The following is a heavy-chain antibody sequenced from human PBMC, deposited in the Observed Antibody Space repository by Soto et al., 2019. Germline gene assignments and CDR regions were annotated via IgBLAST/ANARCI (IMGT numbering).Heavy chain of an antibody. V-gene: IGHV4-39*01. CDR2: VEYGGST. J-gene: IGHJ5*02. CDR3: ARHVRGAVTMNWFDP. Sequence: QLQESGPGLVKPSETLSLTCTVSGGSIISSNFYWGWIRQPPGKALEWIGSVEYGGSTYDNPSLKSRVTRSADTSKNQFSLMLTSVTAAHTAIYYCARHVRGAVTMNWFDPWGHGTLVTVSS. D-gene: IGHD3-10*02. CDR1: GGSIISSNFY.